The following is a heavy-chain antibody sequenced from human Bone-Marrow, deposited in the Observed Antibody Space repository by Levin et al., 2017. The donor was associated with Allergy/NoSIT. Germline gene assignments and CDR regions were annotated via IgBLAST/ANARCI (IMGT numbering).Heavy chain of an antibody. CDR1: GFTVSSNY. Sequence: GGSLRLSCAASGFTVSSNYMSWFRQPPGKGLEWVSVFYSDGRTYYADSVKGRFTISRDNPKKSLYLQMNSLRDEDTAVFYCAGHSGGWYDRGLFDSWGQGTLVTVSS. D-gene: IGHD6-19*01. CDR3: AGHSGGWYDRGLFDS. J-gene: IGHJ5*01. V-gene: IGHV3-66*04. CDR2: FYSDGRT.